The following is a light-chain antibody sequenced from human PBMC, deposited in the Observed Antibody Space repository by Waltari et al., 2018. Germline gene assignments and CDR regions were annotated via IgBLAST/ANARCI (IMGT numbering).Light chain of an antibody. CDR1: SDINVGNYN. Sequence: QPVLTQQPSSSASPGESARLTCTLPSDINVGNYNIYSYTQKPGGPPRYLLYYNSDSNKGQGSGVPSRFSGSKDASANTGILLISGLQSEDEADYYCMIWPSNAWVFGGGTKLTVL. CDR2: YNSDSNK. CDR3: MIWPSNAWV. J-gene: IGLJ3*02. V-gene: IGLV5-37*01.